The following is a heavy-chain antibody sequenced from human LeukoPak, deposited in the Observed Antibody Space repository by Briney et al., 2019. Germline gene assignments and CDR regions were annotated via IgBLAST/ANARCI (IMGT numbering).Heavy chain of an antibody. CDR2: IYHSGST. V-gene: IGHV4-4*02. CDR1: GGSISSSNW. Sequence: PSETLSLTCAVSGGSISSSNWWSWVRQPPGKGLEWIGEIYHSGSTNYNPSLKSRVTISVDKSKNQFSLKLSSVTAADTAMYYCTRDRGELSEWLLAIWGQGTLVIVSS. D-gene: IGHD3-3*01. CDR3: TRDRGELSEWLLAI. J-gene: IGHJ4*02.